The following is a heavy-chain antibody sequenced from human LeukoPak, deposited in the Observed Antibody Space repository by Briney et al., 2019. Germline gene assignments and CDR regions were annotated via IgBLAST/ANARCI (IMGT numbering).Heavy chain of an antibody. Sequence: GGSLRLSCAASGFTFDDHAICWVRQAPGKGLEWVSGISWNSGNIGYADSVRGRFTISRDNAKNSLYLQMNSLRAEDTALYYCAKDIRGDWGWPLFDYWGQGTLVTVSS. CDR1: GFTFDDHA. CDR2: ISWNSGNI. V-gene: IGHV3-9*01. CDR3: AKDIRGDWGWPLFDY. D-gene: IGHD2-8*02. J-gene: IGHJ4*02.